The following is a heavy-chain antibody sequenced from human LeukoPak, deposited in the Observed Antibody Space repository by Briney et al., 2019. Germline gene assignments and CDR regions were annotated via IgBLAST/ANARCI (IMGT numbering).Heavy chain of an antibody. CDR1: GFTVSSNS. D-gene: IGHD6-13*01. V-gene: IGHV3-53*01. J-gene: IGHJ6*03. Sequence: GGSLRLSCTVSGFTVSSNSMSWVRQAPGKGLEWVSFIYSDNTHYSDSVKGRFTISRDNSKNTLYLQMNSLRAEDTAVYYCAKDLQETSASSWYGGYYYYYYMDVWGKGTTVTVSS. CDR3: AKDLQETSASSWYGGYYYYYYMDV. CDR2: IYSDNT.